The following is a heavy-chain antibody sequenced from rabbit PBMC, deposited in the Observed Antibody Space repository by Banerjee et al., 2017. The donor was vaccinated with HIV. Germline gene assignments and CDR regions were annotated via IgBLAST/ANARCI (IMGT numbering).Heavy chain of an antibody. CDR1: GFDLSSDY. CDR3: ARDGDYVYYGYTDFNL. J-gene: IGHJ4*01. CDR2: IYPDYGST. V-gene: IGHV1S40*01. D-gene: IGHD6-1*01. Sequence: QSLEESGGDLVKPGASLTLTCTASGFDLSSDYMIWVRQAPGKGLEWIACIYPDYGSTDYASWAKGRFTISKTSSTTVTLQMTSLTAADTATYFCARDGDYVYYGYTDFNLWGQGTLVTVS.